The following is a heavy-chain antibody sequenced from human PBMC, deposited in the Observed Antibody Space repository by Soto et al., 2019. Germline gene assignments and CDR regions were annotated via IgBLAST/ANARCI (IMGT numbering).Heavy chain of an antibody. CDR1: GFTFSSYS. CDR3: ARDRSYYDIFTGESYYYYGMDF. Sequence: EVQLVESGGGLVQPGGSLRLSCAASGFTFSSYSMNWVRQAPGKGLEWVSYISSSSSTIYYADSVKGRFTISRDNAKNSLYLQMNSLRAEATAVYYCARDRSYYDIFTGESYYYYGMDFWGHGTTVTVSS. V-gene: IGHV3-48*01. J-gene: IGHJ6*02. D-gene: IGHD3-9*01. CDR2: ISSSSSTI.